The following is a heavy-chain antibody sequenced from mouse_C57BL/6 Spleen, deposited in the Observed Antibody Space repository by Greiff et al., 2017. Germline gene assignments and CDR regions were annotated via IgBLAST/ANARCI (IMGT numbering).Heavy chain of an antibody. V-gene: IGHV1-80*01. CDR1: GYAFSSYW. D-gene: IGHD1-1*01. CDR3: ARGAVVRYFDY. CDR2: IYPGDGDT. Sequence: VQLQQSGAELVKPGASVKISCKASGYAFSSYWMNWVKQRPGKGLEWIGQIYPGDGDTNYNGKFKGKATLTADKSSSTAYMQLSSLTSEDSAVYFCARGAVVRYFDYWGQGTTLTVSS. J-gene: IGHJ2*01.